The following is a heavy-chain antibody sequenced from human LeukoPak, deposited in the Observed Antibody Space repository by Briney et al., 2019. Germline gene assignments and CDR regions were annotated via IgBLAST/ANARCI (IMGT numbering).Heavy chain of an antibody. Sequence: GGSLRLSCAASGFTVNSNYMSWVRQAPGKGLEWVSVFYSGGGTYYEDSVKGRFTVSRDNSKNTLYLQMNSLRAEDTAVYYCARAPGSYWYFVLWGRGTLVTVSS. CDR3: ARAPGSYWYFVL. D-gene: IGHD3-10*01. J-gene: IGHJ2*01. CDR1: GFTVNSNY. CDR2: FYSGGGT. V-gene: IGHV3-66*01.